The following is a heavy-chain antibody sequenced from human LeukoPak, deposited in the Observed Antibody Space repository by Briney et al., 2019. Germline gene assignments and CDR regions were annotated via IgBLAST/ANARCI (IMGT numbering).Heavy chain of an antibody. V-gene: IGHV4-39*01. CDR3: ARAYSSSWYTLFGY. J-gene: IGHJ4*02. CDR1: GGSISSSSYY. Sequence: SETLSLTCTVSGGSISSSSYYWGWIRQPPGKGLEWIGSIYYSGSTYYNPSLKSRVTISVDTSKNQFSLKLSSVTAADTAVYYCARAYSSSWYTLFGYWGQGTLVTVSS. CDR2: IYYSGST. D-gene: IGHD6-13*01.